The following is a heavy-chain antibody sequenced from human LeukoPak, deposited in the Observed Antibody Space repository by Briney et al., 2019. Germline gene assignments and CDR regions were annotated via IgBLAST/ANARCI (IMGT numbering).Heavy chain of an antibody. CDR3: ARDRMYYYDSSGYSNWFDP. Sequence: SGGSLRLSCAASGFTFSSYAMHWVRQAPGKGLEWVAVISYDGSNKYYADSVKGRFTISRDNSKNTLYLQMNSLRAEDTAVYYCARDRMYYYDSSGYSNWFDPWGQGTLVTVSS. CDR2: ISYDGSNK. D-gene: IGHD3-22*01. CDR1: GFTFSSYA. V-gene: IGHV3-30-3*01. J-gene: IGHJ5*02.